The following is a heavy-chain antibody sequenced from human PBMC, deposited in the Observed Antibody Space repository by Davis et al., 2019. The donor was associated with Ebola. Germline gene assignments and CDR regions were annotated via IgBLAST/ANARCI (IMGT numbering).Heavy chain of an antibody. Sequence: ASVKVSCKASGYTFTSYYMHWVRQAPGQGLEWMGWISAYNGNTNYAQKLQGRVTMTTDTSTSTAYMELRSLRSDDTAVYYCARDILTAHIPLSYYYGMDVWGQGTTVTVSS. J-gene: IGHJ6*02. V-gene: IGHV1-18*04. D-gene: IGHD3-9*01. CDR2: ISAYNGNT. CDR1: GYTFTSYY. CDR3: ARDILTAHIPLSYYYGMDV.